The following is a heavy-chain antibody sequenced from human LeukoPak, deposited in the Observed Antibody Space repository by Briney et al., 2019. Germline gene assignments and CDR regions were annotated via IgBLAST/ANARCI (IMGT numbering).Heavy chain of an antibody. CDR1: GFTLSSYA. D-gene: IGHD6-13*01. V-gene: IGHV3-23*01. J-gene: IGHJ4*02. CDR2: VDGGGGGT. Sequence: GGSLRLSCAASGFTLSSYAMTWVRQAPGRGLEWVSSVDGGGGGTYYADSVKGRFAISRDNSKDTLYLQMNGLRAEDTAVYFCAKQSAGSAAWYSLHYDFWGQGTLVTVSS. CDR3: AKQSAGSAAWYSLHYDF.